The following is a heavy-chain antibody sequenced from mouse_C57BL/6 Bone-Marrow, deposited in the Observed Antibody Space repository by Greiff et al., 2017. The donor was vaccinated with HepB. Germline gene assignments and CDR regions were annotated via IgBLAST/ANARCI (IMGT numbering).Heavy chain of an antibody. CDR2: IHPNSGST. CDR3: ARPYYGSSSWFAY. D-gene: IGHD1-1*01. CDR1: GYTFTSYW. J-gene: IGHJ3*01. Sequence: VQLQQPGAELVKPGASVKLSCKASGYTFTSYWMHWVMQRPGQGLEWIGMIHPNSGSTNYNEKFKSKATLTVDKSSSTAYMQLSSLTSEDSAVYYCARPYYGSSSWFAYWGQGTLVTVSA. V-gene: IGHV1-64*01.